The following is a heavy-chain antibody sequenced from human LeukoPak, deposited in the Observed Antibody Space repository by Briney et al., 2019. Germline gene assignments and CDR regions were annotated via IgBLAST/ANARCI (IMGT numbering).Heavy chain of an antibody. J-gene: IGHJ4*02. Sequence: PSETLSLTCAVSGYSISSGYYSAWIRQPPGHALEWFVSIYHSGSTYYNSSLKSRVTISVDTSKNQFSLKLSSVTAADTAVYYCGRVGGYDILTGYYPLPFDYWGQGTLVTVSS. CDR3: GRVGGYDILTGYYPLPFDY. D-gene: IGHD3-9*01. V-gene: IGHV4-38-2*01. CDR2: IYHSGST. CDR1: GYSISSGYY.